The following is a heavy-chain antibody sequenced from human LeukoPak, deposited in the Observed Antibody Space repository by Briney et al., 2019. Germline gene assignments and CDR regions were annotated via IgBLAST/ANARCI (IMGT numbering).Heavy chain of an antibody. J-gene: IGHJ4*02. D-gene: IGHD5-24*01. CDR3: AREMSTIQYLDY. V-gene: IGHV3-21*06. CDR2: ISTSRSYT. CDR1: GFTFSSYA. Sequence: PGGSLRLSCAASGFTFSSYAMNWVRQAPGKGLEWVSSISTSRSYTFYADSAKGRFTISRDNAKNTLCLQMYSLRAEDTAVYYCAREMSTIQYLDYWGEGTLVTVFS.